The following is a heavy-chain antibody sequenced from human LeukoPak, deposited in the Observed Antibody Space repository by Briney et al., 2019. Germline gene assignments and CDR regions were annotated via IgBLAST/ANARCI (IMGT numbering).Heavy chain of an antibody. D-gene: IGHD4/OR15-4a*01. V-gene: IGHV4-59*08. Sequence: SETLSLTCSVSGGSIRSYYWSWIRQPPGRGLEWIGYIHYSGSANYNPSIKSRVTISVDPSKNLLSLKLTSVTPADTGVYYCARLTMPTGPGDYWGQGTLVTVSS. CDR1: GGSIRSYY. J-gene: IGHJ4*02. CDR2: IHYSGSA. CDR3: ARLTMPTGPGDY.